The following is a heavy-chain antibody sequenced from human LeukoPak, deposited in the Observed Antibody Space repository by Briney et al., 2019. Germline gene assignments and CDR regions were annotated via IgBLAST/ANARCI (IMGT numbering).Heavy chain of an antibody. V-gene: IGHV1-69*04. Sequence: KVSCKASGGTFSSYAISWVRQAPGQGLEWMGRIIPILGIANYAQKFQGRVTITADKSTSTAYMELSSLRSEDTAVYYCARDRPWDSGSYSDYWGQGTLVTVSS. D-gene: IGHD1-26*01. CDR2: IIPILGIA. J-gene: IGHJ4*02. CDR3: ARDRPWDSGSYSDY. CDR1: GGTFSSYA.